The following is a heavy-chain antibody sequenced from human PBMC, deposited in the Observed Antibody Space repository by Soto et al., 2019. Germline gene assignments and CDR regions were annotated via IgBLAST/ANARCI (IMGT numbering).Heavy chain of an antibody. J-gene: IGHJ2*01. Sequence: QVQLQQWGAGPLRPLETLSLTCGVSGGSFSGYYWAWIRQSPGKGLEWIGEINDRGSINYNPCLKSRVSISVDTSKNHYSLNLRSVTAADTALYYCARESHDILTGPPWVWYCDLWGRGTLVTVSS. CDR1: GGSFSGYY. CDR2: INDRGSI. V-gene: IGHV4-34*01. D-gene: IGHD3-9*01. CDR3: ARESHDILTGPPWVWYCDL.